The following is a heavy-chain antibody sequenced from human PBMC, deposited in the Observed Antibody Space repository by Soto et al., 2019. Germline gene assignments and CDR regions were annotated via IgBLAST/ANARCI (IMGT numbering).Heavy chain of an antibody. Sequence: QVQLVESGGGVVQPGRSLRLSCAASGFTFSSYGMHWVRQAPGKGLEWVAVIWYDGSNKYYADSVKGRFTISSDNSKNTLYLQMNSLRAEDTAVYYCARAGVVVPADAIGYYYMDVWGKGTTVTVSS. CDR2: IWYDGSNK. CDR1: GFTFSSYG. V-gene: IGHV3-33*01. D-gene: IGHD2-2*01. CDR3: ARAGVVVPADAIGYYYMDV. J-gene: IGHJ6*03.